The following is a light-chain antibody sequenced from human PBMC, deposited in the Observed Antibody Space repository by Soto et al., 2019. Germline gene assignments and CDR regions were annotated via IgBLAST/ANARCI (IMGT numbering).Light chain of an antibody. J-gene: IGKJ4*01. CDR2: WAS. Sequence: DIVMTQSPDSLAVSLGERATINCKSSQSVLYSSNNKNYLAWYQQKPGQPPKLLIYWASTRESGVPDRFSGSGSGTDFTLIISSLQAEDVAVYYCQHYYSTLLPFGGGTKVEIK. CDR1: QSVLYSSNNKNY. CDR3: QHYYSTLLP. V-gene: IGKV4-1*01.